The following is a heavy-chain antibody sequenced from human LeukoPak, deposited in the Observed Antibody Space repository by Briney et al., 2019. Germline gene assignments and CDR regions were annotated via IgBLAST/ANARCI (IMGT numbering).Heavy chain of an antibody. CDR2: INPNSGGT. D-gene: IGHD1-1*01. CDR3: AREGLEPRAFDI. CDR1: GYTFTSYY. Sequence: ASVKFSCKASGYTFTSYYMHWVRQAPGQGLEWMGWINPNSGGTNYAQKFQGWVTMTRDTSISSAYMELRRLRSDDTAVYYCAREGLEPRAFDIWGQGTMVTVSS. V-gene: IGHV1-2*04. J-gene: IGHJ3*02.